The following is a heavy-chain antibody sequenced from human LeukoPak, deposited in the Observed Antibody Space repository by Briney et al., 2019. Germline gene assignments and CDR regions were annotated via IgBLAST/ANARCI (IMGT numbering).Heavy chain of an antibody. D-gene: IGHD6-13*01. Sequence: GGSLRLSCAASGFTFSSYAMSWVRQAPGKGLEWDSAISGSGGSTYYADSVKGRFTISRDNSKNTLYLQMNSLRAEDTAVYYCAKDLHISSWPPEIEFSFDYWGQGTLVTVSS. CDR3: AKDLHISSWPPEIEFSFDY. CDR2: ISGSGGST. CDR1: GFTFSSYA. V-gene: IGHV3-23*01. J-gene: IGHJ4*02.